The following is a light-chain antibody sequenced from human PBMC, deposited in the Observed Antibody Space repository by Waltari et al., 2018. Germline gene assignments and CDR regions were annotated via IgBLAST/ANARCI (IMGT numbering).Light chain of an antibody. Sequence: ILLTQPPVILSVSPEGRATLSCRASQSISNNLAWYQQKPGQAPRLLIYDASNRATGIPARFSGSGSGTDFTLTIASLEPEDLAVYYCQHRYNWPRTFGQGTKVEIK. J-gene: IGKJ1*01. CDR1: QSISNN. CDR3: QHRYNWPRT. CDR2: DAS. V-gene: IGKV3-11*01.